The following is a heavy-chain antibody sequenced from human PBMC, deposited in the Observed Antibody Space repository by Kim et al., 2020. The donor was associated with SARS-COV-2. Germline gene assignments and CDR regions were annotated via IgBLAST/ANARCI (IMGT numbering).Heavy chain of an antibody. J-gene: IGHJ4*02. D-gene: IGHD4-17*01. CDR2: IGPGGDT. Sequence: GGSLRLSCAASGFTVNSYALSWVRQAPGMGLEWVSGIGPGGDTHYVDSVKGRFTISRDNSRNTLSLQMNSLRVEDTAVYYCAKYTVKTPPDYGGQGALVTVSS. CDR1: GFTVNSYA. V-gene: IGHV3-23*01. CDR3: AKYTVKTPPDY.